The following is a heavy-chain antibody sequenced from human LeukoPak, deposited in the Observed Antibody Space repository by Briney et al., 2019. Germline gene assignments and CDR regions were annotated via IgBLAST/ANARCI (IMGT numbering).Heavy chain of an antibody. V-gene: IGHV4-59*12. J-gene: IGHJ4*02. CDR2: IYYSGSA. D-gene: IGHD6-6*01. CDR1: GGSISSYY. Sequence: RPSETLSLTCTVSGGSISSYYWSWIRQPPGKGLEWIGYIYYSGSANYNPSLKSRVTISVDTSKNQFSLKLSSVTAADTAVYYCARETFSSSHFFSPSPVDYWGQGTLVTVSS. CDR3: ARETFSSSHFFSPSPVDY.